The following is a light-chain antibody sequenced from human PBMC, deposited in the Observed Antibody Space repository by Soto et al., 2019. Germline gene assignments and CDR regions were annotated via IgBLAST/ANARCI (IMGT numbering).Light chain of an antibody. CDR2: AAS. CDR3: LQDNNSPLT. CDR1: QDIRRD. J-gene: IGKJ4*01. Sequence: AIQMTQFPSSLSASVGDRVTITCRASQDIRRDLGCYQQRPGKAPNLLIYAASTLQSGVQSRFSGSGSGTDFTLTISSRQPEDFATYVCLQDNNSPLTFGGGTKVEIK. V-gene: IGKV1-6*01.